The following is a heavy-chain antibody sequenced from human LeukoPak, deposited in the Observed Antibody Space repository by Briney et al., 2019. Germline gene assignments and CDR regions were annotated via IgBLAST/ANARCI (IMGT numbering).Heavy chain of an antibody. D-gene: IGHD3-10*01. CDR3: AREAYGSGSPLDY. CDR1: GYSFTSYW. J-gene: IGHJ4*02. CDR2: IYPGDSET. V-gene: IGHV5-51*01. Sequence: GESLKISCKGSGYSFTSYWIGWVRQKPGKGLEWMGIIYPGDSETRYSPSFQGQVTISADKSISTAYLQWSSLKASDIAMYHCAREAYGSGSPLDYWGQGTLVTVSS.